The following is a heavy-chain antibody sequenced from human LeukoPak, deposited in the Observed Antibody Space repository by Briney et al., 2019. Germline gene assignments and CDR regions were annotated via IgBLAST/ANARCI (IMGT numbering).Heavy chain of an antibody. Sequence: ASVKVSCKGSGGTFSSYAISWVRQAPGQGLEWMGRIIPILGIANYAQKFQGRVTITADKSTSTAYMELSSLRSEDTAVYYCARDKAPYSSSPLDYWGQGTLVTVSS. CDR1: GGTFSSYA. CDR3: ARDKAPYSSSPLDY. V-gene: IGHV1-69*04. CDR2: IIPILGIA. J-gene: IGHJ4*02. D-gene: IGHD6-13*01.